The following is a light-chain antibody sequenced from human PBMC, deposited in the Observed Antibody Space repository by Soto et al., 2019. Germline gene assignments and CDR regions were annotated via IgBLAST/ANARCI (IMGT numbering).Light chain of an antibody. CDR3: QQRSNWPPT. V-gene: IGKV3D-20*02. Sequence: EMVLAQSPCTLSGSPGERPTLSGSAGQSVTSRYLAWYQQQPGQAPRLLIYGSSNRATGIPARFSGSGSGTDFTLTITSLEPEDFAVYYCQQRSNWPPTFGQGTKVDI. J-gene: IGKJ1*01. CDR2: GSS. CDR1: QSVTSRY.